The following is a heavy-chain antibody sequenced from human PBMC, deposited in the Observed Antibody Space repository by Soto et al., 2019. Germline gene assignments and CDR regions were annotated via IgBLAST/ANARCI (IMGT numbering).Heavy chain of an antibody. D-gene: IGHD3-10*01. V-gene: IGHV1-69*01. J-gene: IGHJ2*01. CDR3: AREFGDGTKRTWYFDL. CDR2: IIPIFGTA. Sequence: QVQLVQSGAEVKKPGSSVKVSCKASGGTFSSYAISWVRQAPGQGLECMGGIIPIFGTANYAQKFQGRVTITADEATSTAYMELSSLRSEDTAVYYCAREFGDGTKRTWYFDLWGRGTLVTVSS. CDR1: GGTFSSYA.